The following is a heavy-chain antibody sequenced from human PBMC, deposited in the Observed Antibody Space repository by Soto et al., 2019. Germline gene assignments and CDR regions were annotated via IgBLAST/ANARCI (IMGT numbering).Heavy chain of an antibody. CDR1: GGSIRSGGHY. Sequence: QVQLRESGPGLVKPSQTLSLTCTVSGGSIRSGGHYWSWIRQHPGKGLEWIGYIYYNPSLKSRVTISVDTAKTQWSLKLSSVTAADTAVYYCARVGYYDGSGYNAFDIWGQGTMVTVSS. V-gene: IGHV4-31*03. J-gene: IGHJ3*02. CDR2: I. D-gene: IGHD3-22*01. CDR3: ARVGYYDGSGYNAFDI.